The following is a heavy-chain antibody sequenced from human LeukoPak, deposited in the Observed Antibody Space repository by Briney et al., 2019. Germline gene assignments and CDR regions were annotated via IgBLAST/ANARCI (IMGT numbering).Heavy chain of an antibody. CDR2: ISYDGSNK. J-gene: IGHJ6*04. D-gene: IGHD5-12*01. Sequence: PGRSLRLSCAASGFTFSSYGMHWVRQAPGKGLEWVAVISYDGSNKYYADSVKGRFTISRDNSKNTLYLQMNSLRAEDTAVYYCAKEIVATSFWEGMDVWGKGTTVTVSS. CDR3: AKEIVATSFWEGMDV. V-gene: IGHV3-30*18. CDR1: GFTFSSYG.